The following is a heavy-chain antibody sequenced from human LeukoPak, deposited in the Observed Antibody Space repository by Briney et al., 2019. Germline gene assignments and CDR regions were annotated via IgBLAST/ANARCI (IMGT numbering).Heavy chain of an antibody. CDR2: ISGSGGST. Sequence: GGSLRLSCAASGFTFSSYAMSWVRQAPGKGLEWVSAISGSGGSTYYADSVKGRFTISRDNSKNTLYLQMNSLRAEDTAVYYCARDSSGWYGNYYFDYWGQGTLVTVSS. J-gene: IGHJ4*02. D-gene: IGHD6-19*01. CDR1: GFTFSSYA. CDR3: ARDSSGWYGNYYFDY. V-gene: IGHV3-23*01.